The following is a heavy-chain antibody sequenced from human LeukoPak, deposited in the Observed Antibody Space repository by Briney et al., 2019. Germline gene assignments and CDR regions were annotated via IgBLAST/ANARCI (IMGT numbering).Heavy chain of an antibody. J-gene: IGHJ4*02. CDR3: ARDRGYTQDY. D-gene: IGHD5-12*01. CDR1: GFTFSTYW. CDR2: IKSDGSRT. Sequence: GGSLRLSCAASGFTFSTYWMHWVRQAPGKGLVWVSHIKSDGSRTTYADSVKGRFTLSRDNAKNTLYLQMNSLRAEDTAVYYCARDRGYTQDYWGQGTLVSVSS. V-gene: IGHV3-74*01.